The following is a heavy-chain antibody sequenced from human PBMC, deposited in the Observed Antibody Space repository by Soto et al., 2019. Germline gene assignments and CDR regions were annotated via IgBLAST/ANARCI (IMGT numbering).Heavy chain of an antibody. CDR3: ASPTYYYVSSGSYADFEI. D-gene: IGHD3-22*01. V-gene: IGHV5-51*01. J-gene: IGHJ3*02. CDR1: GYSFTSSW. Sequence: GESLKVSCEGSGYSFTSSWIGWVRQMPGKGLEWMGIIYPGDSDTRYSPSFQCQVTISADKSISTAYLQWSSLKASDTAMYYCASPTYYYVSSGSYADFEIWGQGKMLTISS. CDR2: IYPGDSDT.